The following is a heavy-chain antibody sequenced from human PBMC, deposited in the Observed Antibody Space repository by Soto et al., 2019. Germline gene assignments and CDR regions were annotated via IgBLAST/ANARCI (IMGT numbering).Heavy chain of an antibody. Sequence: GASVKVSWKASGNTFTSYYMHWVRQAPGQGLEWMGIINPSGGSTSYAQKFQGRVTMTRDTSTSTVYMELSSLRSEDTAVYYCARAPGQYYFDYWGQGTLVTVSS. CDR3: ARAPGQYYFDY. CDR2: INPSGGST. CDR1: GNTFTSYY. J-gene: IGHJ4*02. V-gene: IGHV1-46*01.